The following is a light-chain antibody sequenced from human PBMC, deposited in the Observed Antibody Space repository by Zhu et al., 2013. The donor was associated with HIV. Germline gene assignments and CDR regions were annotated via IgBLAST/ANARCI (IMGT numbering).Light chain of an antibody. J-gene: IGKJ4*01. CDR2: AAS. V-gene: IGKV1-39*01. CDR3: QQSYSTPLT. CDR1: ETNDRW. Sequence: DIQMTQSPSTLAASVGDRVTITCRASETNDRWLAWYQKKPGKAPILLIYAASTLQNGVPPRFNGSGSGTDFTLTISSLQPEDFATYYCQQSYSTPLTFGGGAKVEIK.